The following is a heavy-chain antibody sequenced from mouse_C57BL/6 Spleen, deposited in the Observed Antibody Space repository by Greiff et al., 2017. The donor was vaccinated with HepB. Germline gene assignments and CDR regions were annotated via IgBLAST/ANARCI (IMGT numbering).Heavy chain of an antibody. CDR1: GYTFTNYW. J-gene: IGHJ2*01. V-gene: IGHV1-63*01. Sequence: VKLQESGAELVRPGTSVKMSCKASGYTFTNYWIGWAKQRPGHGLEWIGDIYPGGGYTNYNEKFKGKATLTADKSSSTAYMQFSSLTSEDSAIYYCARWGDYFDYWGQGTTLTVSS. CDR3: ARWGDYFDY. CDR2: IYPGGGYT.